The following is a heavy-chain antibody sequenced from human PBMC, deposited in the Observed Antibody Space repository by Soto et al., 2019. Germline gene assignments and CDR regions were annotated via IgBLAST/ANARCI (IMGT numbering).Heavy chain of an antibody. CDR1: GFTFSSYA. Sequence: PGGSLRLSCAASGFTFSSYAMHWVRQAPGKGLEWVAVISYDGSNKYYADSVKGRFTISRDNSKNTLYLQMNSLRAEDTAVYYCARDPVSTDSIAAAGTEWFDPWGQGTLVTVSS. J-gene: IGHJ5*02. V-gene: IGHV3-30-3*01. CDR3: ARDPVSTDSIAAAGTEWFDP. D-gene: IGHD6-13*01. CDR2: ISYDGSNK.